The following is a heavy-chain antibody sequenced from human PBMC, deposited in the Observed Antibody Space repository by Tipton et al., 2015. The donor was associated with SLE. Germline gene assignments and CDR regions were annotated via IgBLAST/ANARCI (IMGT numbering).Heavy chain of an antibody. V-gene: IGHV3-33*08. J-gene: IGHJ4*02. Sequence: SLRLSCAASGFTFSSYGMHWVRQAPGKGLEWVAVIWYDGSNKYYADSVKGRFTISRDNAKNSLYLQMNSLRAEDTAVYYCARGWYSSSWYYFDYWGQGTLVTVSS. CDR2: IWYDGSNK. D-gene: IGHD6-13*01. CDR3: ARGWYSSSWYYFDY. CDR1: GFTFSSYG.